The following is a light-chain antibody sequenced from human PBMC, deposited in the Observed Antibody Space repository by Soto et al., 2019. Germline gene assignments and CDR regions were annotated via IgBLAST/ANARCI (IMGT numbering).Light chain of an antibody. J-gene: IGLJ1*01. Sequence: QSALTQPPSASGFPGQSVTIYCTGTSSDVGYYDYVSWYQQHPGKAPKLVIYEVTKRPSGVPDRVSASKSGNTASLTVSGLRAEDEADYYCSSYAGSNNFVFGTGTKLTVL. V-gene: IGLV2-8*01. CDR1: SSDVGYYDY. CDR3: SSYAGSNNFV. CDR2: EVT.